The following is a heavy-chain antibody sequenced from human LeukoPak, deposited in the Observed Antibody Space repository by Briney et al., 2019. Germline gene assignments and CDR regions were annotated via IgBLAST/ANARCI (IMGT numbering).Heavy chain of an antibody. V-gene: IGHV4-59*01. Sequence: SETLSLTCTVSGGSISSYYWSWIRQPPGKGLERIGYIYYSGSTNYNPSLESRVTISVDTSKNQFSLKLSSVTAADTAVYYCAREYSSGWSGAGYWGQGTLVTVSS. CDR1: GGSISSYY. J-gene: IGHJ4*02. CDR3: AREYSSGWSGAGY. CDR2: IYYSGST. D-gene: IGHD6-19*01.